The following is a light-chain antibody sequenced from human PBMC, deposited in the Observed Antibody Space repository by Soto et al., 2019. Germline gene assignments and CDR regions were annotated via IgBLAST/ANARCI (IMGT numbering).Light chain of an antibody. CDR3: KLWDSESDHVV. Sequence: VLTQPHSVSGAPGQTASITCGGTNIGRKSVHWYQQKPGQAPVVVVYDDRDRPSGIPERFSGSNSGNTAALTISRVEAGDEADYYCKLWDSESDHVVFGGGTKLTVL. CDR1: NIGRKS. J-gene: IGLJ2*01. V-gene: IGLV3-21*02. CDR2: DDR.